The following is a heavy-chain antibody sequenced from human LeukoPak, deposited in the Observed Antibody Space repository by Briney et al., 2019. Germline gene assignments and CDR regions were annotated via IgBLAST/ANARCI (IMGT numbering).Heavy chain of an antibody. CDR2: IYSGGST. Sequence: GGSLRLSCAASGFTVSSNYMSWVRQAPGKGLEWVSVIYSGGSTYYADSVKGRFTISRDNSKNTLYLQMNSLRAEDTAVYYCANSDLWFGDANLWGQGTLVTVSS. CDR3: ANSDLWFGDANL. V-gene: IGHV3-53*01. CDR1: GFTVSSNY. D-gene: IGHD3-10*01. J-gene: IGHJ4*02.